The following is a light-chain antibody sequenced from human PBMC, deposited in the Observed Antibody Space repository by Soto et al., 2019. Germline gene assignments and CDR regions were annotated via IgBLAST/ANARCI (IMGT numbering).Light chain of an antibody. CDR2: VNN. V-gene: IGLV1-40*01. J-gene: IGLJ3*02. Sequence: SVLTQPPSVSGAPGQRVTISCSGSTSNIGAGYDVHWYQQLPGTAPKLLIYVNNNRPSGVPDRFSGSKSGTSASLAITGLQAEDEADYYCQSYDSSLSGGVFGGGTKVTVL. CDR3: QSYDSSLSGGV. CDR1: TSNIGAGYD.